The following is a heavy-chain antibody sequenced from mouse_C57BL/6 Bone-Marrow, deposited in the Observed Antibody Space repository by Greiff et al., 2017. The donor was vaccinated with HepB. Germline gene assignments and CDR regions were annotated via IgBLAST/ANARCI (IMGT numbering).Heavy chain of an antibody. J-gene: IGHJ3*01. Sequence: VQLQESGAELVRPGASVKLSCKASGYTFTDYYINWVKQRPGQGLEWIARIYPGSGNTYYNEKFKGKATLTAEKSSSTAYMQLSSLTSEDSAFYFCARSYYYGSSYGWFAYWGQGTLVTVSA. CDR1: GYTFTDYY. D-gene: IGHD1-1*01. CDR2: IYPGSGNT. CDR3: ARSYYYGSSYGWFAY. V-gene: IGHV1-76*01.